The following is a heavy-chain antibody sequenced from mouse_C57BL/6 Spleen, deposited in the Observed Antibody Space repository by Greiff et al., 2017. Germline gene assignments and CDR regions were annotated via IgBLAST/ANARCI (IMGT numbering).Heavy chain of an antibody. V-gene: IGHV1-52*01. J-gene: IGHJ1*03. CDR2: IDPSDSET. Sequence: QVQLQQPGAELVRPGSSVKLSCKASGYTFTSYWMHWVKQRPIQGLEWIGNIDPSDSETHYNQKFKDKATLTVDKSSSTAYMQLSSLTSEDSAVYYCARWDGNYGYFDVWGTGTTVTVSS. D-gene: IGHD2-1*01. CDR3: ARWDGNYGYFDV. CDR1: GYTFTSYW.